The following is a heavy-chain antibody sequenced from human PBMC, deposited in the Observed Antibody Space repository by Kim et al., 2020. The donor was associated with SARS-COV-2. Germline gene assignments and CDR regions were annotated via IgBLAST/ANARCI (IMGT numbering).Heavy chain of an antibody. CDR3: ARGDVLLWFGELFPGDY. V-gene: IGHV1-3*01. D-gene: IGHD3-10*01. J-gene: IGHJ4*02. Sequence: FQGRVTITRDTSASTAYMELSSLRSEDTAVYYCARGDVLLWFGELFPGDYWGQGTLVTVSS.